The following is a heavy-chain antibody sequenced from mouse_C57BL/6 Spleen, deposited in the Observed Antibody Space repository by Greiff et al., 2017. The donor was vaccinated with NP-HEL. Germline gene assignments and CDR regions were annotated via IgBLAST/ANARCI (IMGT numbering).Heavy chain of an antibody. D-gene: IGHD1-1*01. CDR1: GYTFTSYW. Sequence: QVQLKQPGAELVKPGASVKMSCKASGYTFTSYWITWVKQRPGQGLEWIGDIYPGSGSTNYNEKFKSKATLTVDTSSSTAYMQLSSLTSEDSAVYYCARALVAYYYAMDYWGQGTSVTVSS. CDR2: IYPGSGST. CDR3: ARALVAYYYAMDY. V-gene: IGHV1-55*01. J-gene: IGHJ4*01.